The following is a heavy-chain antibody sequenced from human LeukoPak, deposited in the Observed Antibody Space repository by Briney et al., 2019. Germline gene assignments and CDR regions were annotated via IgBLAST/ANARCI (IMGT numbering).Heavy chain of an antibody. V-gene: IGHV4-39*01. Sequence: SETLSLTCTVSGASFSDTTYYWAWIRQPPGKGLEWIGSIYFSETKYNPSLKSRITISGDTSKNQFSLKLSSVTAADTAVYYCASPSKLVISRGGFDNWGQGTMVTVSA. D-gene: IGHD3-22*01. CDR1: GASFSDTTYY. J-gene: IGHJ3*02. CDR3: ASPSKLVISRGGFDN. CDR2: IYFSET.